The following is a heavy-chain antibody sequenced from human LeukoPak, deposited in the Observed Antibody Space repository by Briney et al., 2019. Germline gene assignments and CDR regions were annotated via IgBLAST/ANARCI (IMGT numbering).Heavy chain of an antibody. J-gene: IGHJ6*03. CDR3: ARVAKGIAAAGYYMDV. D-gene: IGHD6-13*01. CDR2: IYYSGST. CDR1: GGSISSYY. V-gene: IGHV4-59*01. Sequence: PSETLSLTCTVSGGSISSYYWSWIRQPPGKGLEWIGYIYYSGSTNYSPSLKSRVTISVDTSKNQFSLKLSSVTAADTAVYYCARVAKGIAAAGYYMDVWGKGTTVTVSS.